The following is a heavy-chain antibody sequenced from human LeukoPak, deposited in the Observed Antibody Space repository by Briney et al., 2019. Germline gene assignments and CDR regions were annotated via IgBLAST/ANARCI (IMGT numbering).Heavy chain of an antibody. CDR1: GGPVSSGSYY. J-gene: IGHJ5*01. CDR3: ARGVAEVLWFGELLYPGNWFDP. CDR2: IYYSGST. Sequence: SETLSLTCTVSGGPVSSGSYYWSWIRQPPGKGLEWIGYIYYSGSTNYNPSLKSRVTISVDTSKNQFSLKLSSVTAADTAVYYCARGVAEVLWFGELLYPGNWFDPWGQGTLVTVSS. D-gene: IGHD3-10*01. V-gene: IGHV4-61*01.